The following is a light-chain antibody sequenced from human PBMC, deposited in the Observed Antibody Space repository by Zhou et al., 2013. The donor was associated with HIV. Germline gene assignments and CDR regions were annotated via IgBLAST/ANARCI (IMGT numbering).Light chain of an antibody. J-gene: IGKJ4*01. Sequence: DIQMTQSPSSLAASIGDRITITCRASQGLDKYLAWHQQKPGKIPNLLIYAAANLQSGVPSRFSGSASGADFLLTISSLQPEDFATYYCQQLNTYPLTFGGGTKVEIK. CDR1: QGLDKY. CDR2: AAA. CDR3: QQLNTYPLT. V-gene: IGKV1-16*01.